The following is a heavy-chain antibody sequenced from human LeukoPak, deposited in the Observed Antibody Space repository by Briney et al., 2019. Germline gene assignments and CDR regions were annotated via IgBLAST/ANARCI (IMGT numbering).Heavy chain of an antibody. CDR2: IYPGDSDT. Sequence: GESLKISSKGYGYSFTSYWIGWVRQMPGKGLEWVGIIYPGDSDTRYSPSFQGQVTISADKSISTAYLQWSSLKASDTAMYYCARHVYYDFWSGPDYWGQGTLVTVSS. V-gene: IGHV5-51*01. J-gene: IGHJ4*02. CDR3: ARHVYYDFWSGPDY. D-gene: IGHD3-3*01. CDR1: GYSFTSYW.